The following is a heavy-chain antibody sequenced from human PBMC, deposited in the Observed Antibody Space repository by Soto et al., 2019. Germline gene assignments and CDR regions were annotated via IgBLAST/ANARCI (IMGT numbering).Heavy chain of an antibody. D-gene: IGHD1-26*01. J-gene: IGHJ3*02. CDR3: ARDGWELLLSAFDI. CDR1: GGTFSSYT. V-gene: IGHV1-69*08. Sequence: QAKLVQSGAEVKKPGSSVKVSCKASGGTFSSYTISWVRQAPGQGLEWMGRIIPILGIANYAQKFQGRVTITADKSTSTAYMELRSLRSEDTAVYYCARDGWELLLSAFDIWGQGTMVTVSS. CDR2: IIPILGIA.